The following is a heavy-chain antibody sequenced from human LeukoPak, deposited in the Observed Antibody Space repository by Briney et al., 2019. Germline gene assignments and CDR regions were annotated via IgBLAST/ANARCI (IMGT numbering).Heavy chain of an antibody. CDR2: ISAYNGNT. CDR3: AREDCSGGSCYSFDP. Sequence: ASVKVSCKASGYTFTRYGISWVGQAAGQGLEWMGWISAYNGNTNYAQNLQSSVTRTTDTSKSTAYMDLRSLRSDDTAVYYCAREDCSGGSCYSFDPWGQGTLVSVSS. CDR1: GYTFTRYG. V-gene: IGHV1-18*04. J-gene: IGHJ5*02. D-gene: IGHD2-15*01.